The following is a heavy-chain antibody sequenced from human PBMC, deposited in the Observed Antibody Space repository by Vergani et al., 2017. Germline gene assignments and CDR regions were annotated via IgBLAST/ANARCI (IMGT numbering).Heavy chain of an antibody. D-gene: IGHD5-24*01. CDR1: GFSFSGYW. CDR3: VRARCRRPGIMSNWFDS. Sequence: EVQLVESGGGLIHPGGSLRLSCEGSGFSFSGYWMHWVRQSPEKGLVWVSRIKSDGSITNYADSVKGRFTISRDNAKNTLYLEMNSLRGDDTAIYYGVRARCRRPGIMSNWFDSWTQGPLVTVSA. CDR2: IKSDGSIT. J-gene: IGHJ5*01. V-gene: IGHV3-74*01.